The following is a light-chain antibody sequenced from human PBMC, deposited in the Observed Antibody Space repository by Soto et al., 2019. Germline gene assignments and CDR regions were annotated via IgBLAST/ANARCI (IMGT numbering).Light chain of an antibody. J-gene: IGKJ5*01. V-gene: IGKV1-8*01. CDR3: QQSYTTPVYT. CDR1: QGISSY. Sequence: AIRMTQSPSSFSASTGDRVTITCRASQGISSYLAWYQQKPGKAPKLLIYAASTLQSGVPSRFSGSGSGTEFTLTISSLQPEDFATYFCQQSYTTPVYTFGQGTRLEI. CDR2: AAS.